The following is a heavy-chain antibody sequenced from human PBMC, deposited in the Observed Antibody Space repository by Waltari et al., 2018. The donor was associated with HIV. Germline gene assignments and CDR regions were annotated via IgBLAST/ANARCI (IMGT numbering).Heavy chain of an antibody. V-gene: IGHV1-24*01. CDR3: TTEGLYCSGGTCYSRFDP. CDR2: FDPEQGKT. J-gene: IGHJ5*02. D-gene: IGHD2-15*01. CDR1: GYTLSELS. Sequence: QVPLVQSGAEVKKPGASVKVSCKVSGYTLSELSMHWVRQAPGKGLEWMGGFDPEQGKTSYAQNFQGRVTMTKDAATDTAYMELSSLRSEDTAVYYCTTEGLYCSGGTCYSRFDPWGQGTLVTVSS.